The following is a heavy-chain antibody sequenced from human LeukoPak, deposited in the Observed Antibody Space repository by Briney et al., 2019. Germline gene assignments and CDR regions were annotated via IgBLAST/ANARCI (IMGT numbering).Heavy chain of an antibody. CDR1: GYTFTSYA. D-gene: IGHD6-6*01. CDR3: ARIYSSSSDIRAYYYFDY. V-gene: IGHV1-3*01. CDR2: INAGNGNT. Sequence: ASVNVSCKASGYTFTSYAMHWVRQAPGQRLEWMGWINAGNGNTKYSQKFQGRVTITRDTSASTAYMELSSLRSEDTAAYYCARIYSSSSDIRAYYYFDYWGQGTLVTVSS. J-gene: IGHJ4*02.